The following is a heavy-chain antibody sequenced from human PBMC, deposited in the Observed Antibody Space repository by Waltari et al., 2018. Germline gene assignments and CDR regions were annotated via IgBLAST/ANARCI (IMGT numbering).Heavy chain of an antibody. Sequence: QVQLVESGGGVVQPGRSLRLSCAASGFTFSSYGMHWVRQAPGKGLEWVAVIWYDGSNKYYADSVKGRFTISRDNSKNTLYLQMNSPRAEDTAVYYCARDFIHSSGGMDVWGQGTTVTVSS. V-gene: IGHV3-33*01. CDR3: ARDFIHSSGGMDV. CDR2: IWYDGSNK. D-gene: IGHD2-15*01. J-gene: IGHJ6*02. CDR1: GFTFSSYG.